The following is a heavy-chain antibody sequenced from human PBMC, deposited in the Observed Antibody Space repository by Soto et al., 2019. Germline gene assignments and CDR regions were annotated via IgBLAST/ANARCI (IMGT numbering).Heavy chain of an antibody. D-gene: IGHD5-12*01. CDR1: AFTFSLYS. CDR2: ISGASTYI. J-gene: IGHJ4*02. Sequence: GGSLRLSCAPSAFTFSLYSMIWVRRAPGKGLEWVSSISGASTYIYFADSLKGRLTSSRDNVNSSLFLQMDCLRAEDTAIYYCVRARGTYSRPGYWGQGPLGTVSS. V-gene: IGHV3-21*06. CDR3: VRARGTYSRPGY.